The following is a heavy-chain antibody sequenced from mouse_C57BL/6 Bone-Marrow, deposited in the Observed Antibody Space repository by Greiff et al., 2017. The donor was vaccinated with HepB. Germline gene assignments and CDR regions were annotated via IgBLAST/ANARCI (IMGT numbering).Heavy chain of an antibody. CDR3: ASEYGFITTVVVPFDY. Sequence: EVQLQESGPELVKPGASVKMSCKASGYTFTDYNMHWVKQSHGKSLEWIGYINPNNGGTSYNQKFKGKATLTVNKSSSTAYMELRSLTSEDSAVYYCASEYGFITTVVVPFDYWGQGTTLTGSS. V-gene: IGHV1-22*01. CDR2: INPNNGGT. CDR1: GYTFTDYN. D-gene: IGHD1-1*01. J-gene: IGHJ2*01.